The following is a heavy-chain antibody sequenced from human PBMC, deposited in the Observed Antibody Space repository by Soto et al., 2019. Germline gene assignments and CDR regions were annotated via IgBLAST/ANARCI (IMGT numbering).Heavy chain of an antibody. CDR2: IIPIFGTA. D-gene: IGHD3-3*01. J-gene: IGHJ5*02. V-gene: IGHV1-69*01. Sequence: QVQLVQSGAEVKKPGSSVKVSCKASGGTFSSYAISWVRQAPGQGLEWMGGIIPIFGTANYAQKFQGRVTITADEDKRTAYLELGSLRSEDTGVYYCARRVRGSGYYQESEASYNWFDPWGQGTLVTVSS. CDR1: GGTFSSYA. CDR3: ARRVRGSGYYQESEASYNWFDP.